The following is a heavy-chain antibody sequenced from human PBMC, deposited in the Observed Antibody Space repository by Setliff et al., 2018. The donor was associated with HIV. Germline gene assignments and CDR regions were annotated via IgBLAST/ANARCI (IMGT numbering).Heavy chain of an antibody. CDR2: IYYSGST. CDR1: GGSISSHY. J-gene: IGHJ6*03. D-gene: IGHD1-1*01. CDR3: ARALVNWNDDPSYYYYYMDV. V-gene: IGHV4-59*11. Sequence: SETLSLTCTVAGGSISSHYWSWIRQPPGKGLDWIGYIYYSGSTNNNPSLKSRVTKSVDTSKNQFSLKLRSVTAADTAVYYCARALVNWNDDPSYYYYYMDVWGKGTTVTVS.